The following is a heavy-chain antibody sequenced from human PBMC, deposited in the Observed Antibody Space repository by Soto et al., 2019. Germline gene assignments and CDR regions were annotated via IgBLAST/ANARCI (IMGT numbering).Heavy chain of an antibody. V-gene: IGHV1-69*13. CDR3: AREITIFVVVIIPVSDPVYYYYGMDV. D-gene: IGHD3-3*01. J-gene: IGHJ6*02. CDR1: GGTFSSYA. Sequence: GASVKVSCKASGGTFSSYAISWVRQAPGQGLEWMGGIIPIFGTANYAQKFQGRVTITADESTSTAYMELSSLRSEDTAAYYCAREITIFVVVIIPVSDPVYYYYGMDVWGQGTTVTVSS. CDR2: IIPIFGTA.